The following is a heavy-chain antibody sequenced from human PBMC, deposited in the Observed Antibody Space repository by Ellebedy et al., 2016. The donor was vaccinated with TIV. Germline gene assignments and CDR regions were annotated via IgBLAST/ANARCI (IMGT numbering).Heavy chain of an antibody. V-gene: IGHV3-43*01. CDR3: AKDIGVGAYDSSGYWDAFEI. D-gene: IGHD3-22*01. J-gene: IGHJ3*02. Sequence: GESLKITCAASGFAFDDYTMHWVRQAPGKGLEWVSLISWDGGSTYYADSVKGRFTISRDNSKNSLYLQMNSLRTEDTALYYCAKDIGVGAYDSSGYWDAFEIWGQGTMVTVSS. CDR2: ISWDGGST. CDR1: GFAFDDYT.